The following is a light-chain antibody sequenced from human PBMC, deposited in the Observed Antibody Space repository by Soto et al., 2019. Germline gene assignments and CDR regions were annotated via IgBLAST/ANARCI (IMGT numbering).Light chain of an antibody. CDR2: GAS. J-gene: IGKJ1*01. CDR1: QSVSSSY. Sequence: EIALTQSPGTLSLSPGEGATLSCRASQSVSSSYLAWYQQKPGQAPRLLIYGASSRATGIPDRFSGSGSGTDFTLTISSLEAEDFAVYYCQQRSNWPRTFGQGTKVDI. V-gene: IGKV3D-20*02. CDR3: QQRSNWPRT.